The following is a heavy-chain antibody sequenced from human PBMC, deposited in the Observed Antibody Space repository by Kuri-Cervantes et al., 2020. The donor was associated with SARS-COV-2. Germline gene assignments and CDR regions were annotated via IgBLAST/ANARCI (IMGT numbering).Heavy chain of an antibody. V-gene: IGHV1-18*04. J-gene: IGHJ6*02. CDR1: GYTFTSYG. Sequence: ASVKVSCKASGYTFTSYGISWVRQAPGQGLEWMGWISAYNGNTNYAQKPQGRVTMTTDTSTSTAYMELRSLRSDDTAVYYCARVPRSSSWTPPYYHYGMDVWGQGTTVTVSS. CDR3: ARVPRSSSWTPPYYHYGMDV. CDR2: ISAYNGNT. D-gene: IGHD6-13*01.